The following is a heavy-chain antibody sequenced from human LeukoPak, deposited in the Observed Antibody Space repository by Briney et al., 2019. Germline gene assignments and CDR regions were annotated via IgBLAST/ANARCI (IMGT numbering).Heavy chain of an antibody. CDR3: AKDTVGIGPAAMYSPFDAFDI. V-gene: IGHV3-23*01. Sequence: PSETLSLTCAVSGDSFSNYYWSWVRQAPGKGLEWVSAISGSGGSTYYADSVKGRFTISRDNSKNTLYLQMNSLRAEDTAVYYCAKDTVGIGPAAMYSPFDAFDIWGQGTMVTVSS. D-gene: IGHD2-2*01. J-gene: IGHJ3*02. CDR1: GDSFSNYY. CDR2: ISGSGGST.